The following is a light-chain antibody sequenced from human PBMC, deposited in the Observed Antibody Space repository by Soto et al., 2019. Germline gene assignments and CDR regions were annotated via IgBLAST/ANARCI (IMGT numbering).Light chain of an antibody. V-gene: IGKV3-20*01. CDR2: GAS. Sequence: EIVLTQSPGTLSLSPGERATLSCRASQTVRTNYLAWFQHKPGQARRLLIYGASSRATGIPDRFSGSGSGTDFTLTINRLEPEDFAVYFCQQYSDSPLTFGGGTKVEIK. CDR1: QTVRTNY. J-gene: IGKJ4*01. CDR3: QQYSDSPLT.